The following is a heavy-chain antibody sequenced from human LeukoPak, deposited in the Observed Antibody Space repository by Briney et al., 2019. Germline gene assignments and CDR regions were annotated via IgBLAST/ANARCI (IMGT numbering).Heavy chain of an antibody. D-gene: IGHD6-19*01. CDR1: GFTFSSYS. V-gene: IGHV3-21*01. CDR2: ISSSSSYI. Sequence: GGSLRLSCAASGFTFSSYSMNWVRQAPGKGLEWVSSISSSSSYIYYADSVKGRFTISRDNAKNSLYLQMNSLRAEDTAVYYCARSIAVAGTDYWGQGTLVTVSS. CDR3: ARSIAVAGTDY. J-gene: IGHJ4*02.